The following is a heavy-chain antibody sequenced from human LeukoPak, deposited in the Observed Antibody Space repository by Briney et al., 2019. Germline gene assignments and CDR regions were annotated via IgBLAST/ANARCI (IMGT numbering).Heavy chain of an antibody. CDR2: VRGGGGFS. J-gene: IGHJ4*02. Sequence: PGGSLRLSCTASGFTFRNYAMIWVRQAPGKGLAWVSDVRGGGGFSIYADSVKGRFTVSRDNSKNTMYLQMDNLRAEDTAIYYFARDIAARPFDYWGQGTLVTVSS. CDR1: GFTFRNYA. D-gene: IGHD6-6*01. V-gene: IGHV3-23*01. CDR3: ARDIAARPFDY.